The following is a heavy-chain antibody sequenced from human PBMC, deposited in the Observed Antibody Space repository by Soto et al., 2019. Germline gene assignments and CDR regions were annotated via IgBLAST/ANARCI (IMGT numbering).Heavy chain of an antibody. Sequence: ASVKVSCKASGGTFSSYTISWVRQAPGQGLEWMGRIIPILGIANYAQKFQGRVTLYLQMNSLRAEDTAVYYCAKDMWFDPWGQGTLVTVSS. CDR2: IIPILGIA. CDR1: GGTFSSYT. CDR3: AKDMWFDP. V-gene: IGHV1-69*04. J-gene: IGHJ5*02.